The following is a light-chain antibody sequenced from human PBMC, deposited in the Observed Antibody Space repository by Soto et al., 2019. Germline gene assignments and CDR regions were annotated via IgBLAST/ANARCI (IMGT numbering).Light chain of an antibody. J-gene: IGLJ3*02. V-gene: IGLV2-11*01. CDR2: DVS. CDR3: CSYAGTYTGV. Sequence: QSVLTQPRSVSGSPGQSVTISCTGTSSDVGDYDYVSWYQHHPGKAPKFMIYDVSKRPSGVPDRFSGSKSGNTASLTISGLQAEDEADYYCCSYAGTYTGVFGGGTKLTVL. CDR1: SSDVGDYDY.